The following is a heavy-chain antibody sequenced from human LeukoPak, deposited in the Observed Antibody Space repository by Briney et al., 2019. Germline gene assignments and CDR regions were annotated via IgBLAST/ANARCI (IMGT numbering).Heavy chain of an antibody. CDR2: IRSGGTTI. CDR1: GFTFSDYY. D-gene: IGHD3-10*01. J-gene: IGHJ2*01. V-gene: IGHV3-11*01. Sequence: GGTLRLSCAASGFTFSDYYMTWIRQAPGKGLEWVSYIRSGGTTIYYADSVKGRFTISRDNAKNSLYLQMNSLRAEDTAVYFCARIPAWLGAFGYFDVWGRGTLVTVSS. CDR3: ARIPAWLGAFGYFDV.